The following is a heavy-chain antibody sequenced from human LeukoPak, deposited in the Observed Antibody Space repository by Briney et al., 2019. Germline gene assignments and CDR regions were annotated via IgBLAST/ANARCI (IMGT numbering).Heavy chain of an antibody. CDR3: ARGIAVAGETLFDY. Sequence: SATLSLTFAFYGGSFSCYYWSWIRQPPGKGLEWIGEINHSGSTNYNPSLKSRVTISVDTSKNQFSLKLSSVTAADTAVYYCARGIAVAGETLFDYWGRGTLVTVSS. D-gene: IGHD6-19*01. V-gene: IGHV4-34*01. CDR2: INHSGST. CDR1: GGSFSCYY. J-gene: IGHJ4*02.